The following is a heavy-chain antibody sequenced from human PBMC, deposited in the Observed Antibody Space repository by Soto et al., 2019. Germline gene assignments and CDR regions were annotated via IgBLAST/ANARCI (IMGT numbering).Heavy chain of an antibody. D-gene: IGHD4-17*01. CDR2: ISYDGSNK. Sequence: QVQLVESGGGVVQPGRSLRLSCAASGFTFSSYGMHWVRQAPGKGLAWVAFISYDGSNKYYADSVKGRFTISRDNSKNTLYLQMNSLRAEDTAVYDCAKANDYGDYEDWYFDLGGRGTLVTVSS. CDR3: AKANDYGDYEDWYFDL. V-gene: IGHV3-30*18. CDR1: GFTFSSYG. J-gene: IGHJ2*01.